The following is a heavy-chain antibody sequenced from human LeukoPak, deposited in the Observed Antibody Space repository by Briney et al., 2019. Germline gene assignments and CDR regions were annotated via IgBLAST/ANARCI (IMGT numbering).Heavy chain of an antibody. J-gene: IGHJ6*03. V-gene: IGHV4-38-2*02. CDR1: GYSISSGYY. Sequence: SETLSLTCTVSGYSISSGYYWGWIRQPPGKGLEWIGSIYHSGSTYYNPSLKSRVTISVDTSKNQFSLKLSSVTAADTAVYYCARGPGSYGSGYYYYYMDVWGKGTTVTVSS. CDR3: ARGPGSYGSGYYYYYMDV. CDR2: IYHSGST. D-gene: IGHD3-10*01.